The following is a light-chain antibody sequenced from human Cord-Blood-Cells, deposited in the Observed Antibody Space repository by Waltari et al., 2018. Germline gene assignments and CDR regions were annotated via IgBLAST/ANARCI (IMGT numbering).Light chain of an antibody. CDR2: QGS. Sequence: QSALTPPASVSGSPGQSNTISCTGPSCDIRRYNLVSLDQQHPGKDPKLLNYQGSKRPSGLFNRFSCSKSGNVASRTSAGLQAEDGAVNYCCSYADGGRVFGGGTKLTVL. J-gene: IGLJ3*02. V-gene: IGLV2-23*01. CDR3: CSYADGGRV. CDR1: SCDIRRYNL.